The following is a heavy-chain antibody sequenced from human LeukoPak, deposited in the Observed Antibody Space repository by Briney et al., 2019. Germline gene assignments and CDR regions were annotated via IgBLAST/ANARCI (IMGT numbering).Heavy chain of an antibody. CDR1: GFTFSSYG. Sequence: PGRSLRLSCAASGFTFSSYGMHWVRQAPGKGLEWVAVISYDGSNKYYADSVKGRFTISRDNSKNTLYLQMNSLRAEDTAVYYCAKGRKVVVTATSLDYWGQGTLVTVSS. D-gene: IGHD2-21*02. J-gene: IGHJ4*02. CDR2: ISYDGSNK. V-gene: IGHV3-30*18. CDR3: AKGRKVVVTATSLDY.